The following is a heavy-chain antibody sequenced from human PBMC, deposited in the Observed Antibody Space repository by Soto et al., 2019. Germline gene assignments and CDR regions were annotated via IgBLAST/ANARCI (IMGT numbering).Heavy chain of an antibody. V-gene: IGHV1-18*01. J-gene: IGHJ4*02. CDR3: ARGAYCGGDCYSLVAFDY. Sequence: QGQLVQSGAEVKKPGASVKVSCKASGYTFTSYGISWVRQAPGQGLEWMGWISAYNGNTNYAQKLQGRVTMTTDTSTSTAYMELRSLRSDDTAVYYCARGAYCGGDCYSLVAFDYWGQGTLVTVSS. CDR2: ISAYNGNT. CDR1: GYTFTSYG. D-gene: IGHD2-21*02.